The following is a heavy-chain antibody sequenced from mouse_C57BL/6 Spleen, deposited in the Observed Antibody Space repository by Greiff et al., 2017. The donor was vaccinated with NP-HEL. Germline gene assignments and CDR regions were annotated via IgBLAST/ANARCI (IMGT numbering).Heavy chain of an antibody. D-gene: IGHD2-4*01. V-gene: IGHV1-64*01. Sequence: QVQLQQSGAELVKPGASVKLSCKASGYTFTSYWMHWVKQRPGQGLEWIGMIHPNSGSTNYNEKFKSKATLTVDKSSSTAYMQLSSLTSEDSAVYYCALYDYDPYYAMDYWGQGTSVTVSS. CDR2: IHPNSGST. CDR1: GYTFTSYW. J-gene: IGHJ4*01. CDR3: ALYDYDPYYAMDY.